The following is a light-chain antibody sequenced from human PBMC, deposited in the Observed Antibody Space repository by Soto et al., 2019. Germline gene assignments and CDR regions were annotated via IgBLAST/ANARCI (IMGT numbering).Light chain of an antibody. CDR3: LQRSNWWT. Sequence: ILVTQSPATLSLSPGARATLSCRASQSVSNYLAWYQQKPGQAPRLLIYDASNRATGIPARFSGSGSGTDFTLTISSLEPEDFAVYYCLQRSNWWTFGQGTKV. J-gene: IGKJ1*01. CDR1: QSVSNY. CDR2: DAS. V-gene: IGKV3-11*01.